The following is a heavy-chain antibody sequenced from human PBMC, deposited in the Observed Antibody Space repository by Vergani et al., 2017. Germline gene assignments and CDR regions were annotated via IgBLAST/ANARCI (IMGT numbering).Heavy chain of an antibody. V-gene: IGHV4-61*02. J-gene: IGHJ3*02. D-gene: IGHD2-8*01. CDR1: GGSIASGTYY. Sequence: QVQLQESGPRLVKPSQTLSLTCTVSGGSIASGTYYWTWIRQPAGKGLEWIGRVYTGGSANYNPSFKSRVTISLDTSRNQFSLNLQSVTAADTAVYYCARDYASAIYYANDAFDILGRGTKVTVSS. CDR3: ARDYASAIYYANDAFDI. CDR2: VYTGGSA.